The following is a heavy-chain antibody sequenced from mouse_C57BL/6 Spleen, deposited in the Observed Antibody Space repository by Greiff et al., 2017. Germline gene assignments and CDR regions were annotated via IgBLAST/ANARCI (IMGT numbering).Heavy chain of an antibody. Sequence: EVMLVESEGGLVQPGSSMKLSCTASGFTFSDYYMAWVRQVPEKGLEWVANINYDGSSTYYLDSLKSRFIISRDNAKNILYLQMSSLKSEDTATYYCARGPSGSFDYWGQGTTLTVSS. CDR1: GFTFSDYY. J-gene: IGHJ2*01. CDR2: INYDGSST. CDR3: ARGPSGSFDY. V-gene: IGHV5-16*01. D-gene: IGHD6-1*01.